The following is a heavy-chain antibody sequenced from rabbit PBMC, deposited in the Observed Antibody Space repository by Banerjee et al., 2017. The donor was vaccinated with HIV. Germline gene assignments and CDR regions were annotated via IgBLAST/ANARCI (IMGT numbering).Heavy chain of an antibody. Sequence: QQQLEESGGGLVQPEGSLTLSCKASGIYLSSCGISWVRQAPGKGLEWIGCINTISGDTVYATWAKGRFTISKASWTTVTLQMTSLTAADTASYFCARDLAGVIGWNFNLWGPGTLVTV. J-gene: IGHJ4*01. CDR2: INTISGDT. CDR3: ARDLAGVIGWNFNL. D-gene: IGHD4-1*01. V-gene: IGHV1S45*01. CDR1: GIYLSSCG.